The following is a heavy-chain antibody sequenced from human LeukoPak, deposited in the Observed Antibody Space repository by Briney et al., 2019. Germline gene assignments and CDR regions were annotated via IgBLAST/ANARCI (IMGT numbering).Heavy chain of an antibody. D-gene: IGHD2-8*01. J-gene: IGHJ4*02. CDR2: ISYDGSNK. CDR1: GFTFSSYG. V-gene: IGHV3-30*03. CDR3: AIRGYCTNGVCRLTDY. Sequence: QSGGSLRLSCAASGFTFSSYGMHWVRQAPGRGLEWVAVISYDGSNKYYADSVKGRFTISRDNSKNTLYLQMNSLRAEDTAVYYCAIRGYCTNGVCRLTDYWGQGTLVTVSS.